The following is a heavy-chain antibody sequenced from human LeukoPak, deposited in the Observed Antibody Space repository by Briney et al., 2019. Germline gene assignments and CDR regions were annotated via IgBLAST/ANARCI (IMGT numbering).Heavy chain of an antibody. CDR2: INPSGGSA. V-gene: IGHV1-46*01. CDR3: ASRYCSGGSSCGAFDI. J-gene: IGHJ3*02. CDR1: GYTFTSYY. Sequence: ASVKVSCKASGYTFTSYYMHWVRQAPGQGLEWMGIINPSGGSASYAQKFQGRVTMTRDTSTSTVYMELSSLRSEDTAVYYCASRYCSGGSSCGAFDIWGQGTMVTVSS. D-gene: IGHD2-15*01.